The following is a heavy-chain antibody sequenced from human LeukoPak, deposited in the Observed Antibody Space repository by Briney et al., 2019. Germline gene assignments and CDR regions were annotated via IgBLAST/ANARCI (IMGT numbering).Heavy chain of an antibody. CDR2: INPNSGGT. Sequence: ASVRVSCKASGYTFTGFYMHLVRQAAGQGPEWMGWINPNSGGTNYAQKFQGRVTMTRDTSINTAYMELSSLRSDDTAVYYCAREEVSVISDTCCSGLGYWGQGTLVTVSS. D-gene: IGHD3-10*01. CDR3: AREEVSVISDTCCSGLGY. CDR1: GYTFTGFY. J-gene: IGHJ4*02. V-gene: IGHV1-2*02.